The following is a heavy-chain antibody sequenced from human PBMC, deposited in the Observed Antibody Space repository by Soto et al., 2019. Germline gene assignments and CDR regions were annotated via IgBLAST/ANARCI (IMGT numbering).Heavy chain of an antibody. CDR1: GGSFRGYF. V-gene: IGHV4-34*01. J-gene: IGHJ4*02. CDR3: QGGDF. CDR2: INDSGST. Sequence: SETLSLTCAVSGGSFRGYFWSWIRQSPDKGLEWIGGINDSGSTYYNPSFKSRLTISVDTSTSQISLKLTSVTAADSAVYYCQGGDFWGQGTRVTVSS. D-gene: IGHD3-16*01.